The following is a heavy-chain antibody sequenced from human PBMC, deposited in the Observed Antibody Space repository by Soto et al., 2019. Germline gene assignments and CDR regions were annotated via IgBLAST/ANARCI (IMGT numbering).Heavy chain of an antibody. J-gene: IGHJ6*02. CDR1: GGTFSSYT. CDR3: ARPAQRGVPPAGGMDV. Sequence: SVKVSCKASGGTFSSYTISWVRQAPGQGLEWMGRIIPILGIANYAQKFQGQVTISADKSISTAYLQWSSLKASDTAMYYCARPAQRGVPPAGGMDVWGQGTTVTVSS. V-gene: IGHV1-69*02. CDR2: IIPILGIA. D-gene: IGHD3-10*01.